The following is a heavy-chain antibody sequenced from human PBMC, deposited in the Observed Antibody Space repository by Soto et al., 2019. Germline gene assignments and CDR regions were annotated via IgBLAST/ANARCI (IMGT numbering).Heavy chain of an antibody. CDR3: AHAGDYDLLSFDH. J-gene: IGHJ4*02. CDR2: IYWDDDK. V-gene: IGHV2-5*02. D-gene: IGHD4-17*01. Sequence: QITLKKSGPPLVRPAQTLTLTCAFSGFSLTTTHMCVAWIRQPPGKALEWLALIYWDDDKRYSPSLKNRLAISKDTSRNRVVLTITNMNPEDTGTYFCAHAGDYDLLSFDHWGPGTLVTVSS. CDR1: GFSLTTTHMC.